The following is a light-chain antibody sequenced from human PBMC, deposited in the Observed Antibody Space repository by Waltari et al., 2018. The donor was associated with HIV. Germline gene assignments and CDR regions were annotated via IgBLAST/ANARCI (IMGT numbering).Light chain of an antibody. CDR2: DVS. J-gene: IGLJ1*01. V-gene: IGLV2-14*03. CDR1: SSDVGGYNY. Sequence: QSALTQPASVSGSPGQSITISCTGTSSDVGGYNYVSWYQQHPGKAHKLMIYDVSNRPSGVSNRFSGSKSGNTASLTISGLQAEDEADYYCSSYTSSSRVFGTGTKVTVL. CDR3: SSYTSSSRV.